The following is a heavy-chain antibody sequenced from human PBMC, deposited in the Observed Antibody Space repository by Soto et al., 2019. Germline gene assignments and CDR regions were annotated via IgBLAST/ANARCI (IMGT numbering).Heavy chain of an antibody. J-gene: IGHJ4*02. V-gene: IGHV3-21*01. CDR3: ARESEDLTSNFDY. CDR1: GFTFSRYS. Sequence: GGSLRLSCAASGFTFSRYSMNWVRQAPGKGLEWVSSISSTTNYIYYADSMKGRFTVSRDNAKNSVYLDMNSLSAEDTAVYYCARESEDLTSNFDYWGQGALVTVSS. CDR2: ISSTTNYI.